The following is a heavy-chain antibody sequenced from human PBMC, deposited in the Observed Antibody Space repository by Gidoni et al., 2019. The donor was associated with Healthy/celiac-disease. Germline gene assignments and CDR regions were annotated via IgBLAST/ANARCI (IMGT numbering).Heavy chain of an antibody. D-gene: IGHD3-22*01. J-gene: IGHJ4*02. CDR3: ARSGSSGYYSYH. Sequence: QVQLQESGPGLVKPSETLSLTCTVSGGSISSYYWSWIRQPPGKGLEWIGYIYYSGSTNYNPSLKSRVTISVDTSKNQFSLKLSSVTAADTAVYYCARSGSSGYYSYHWGQGTLVTVSS. V-gene: IGHV4-59*08. CDR2: IYYSGST. CDR1: GGSISSYY.